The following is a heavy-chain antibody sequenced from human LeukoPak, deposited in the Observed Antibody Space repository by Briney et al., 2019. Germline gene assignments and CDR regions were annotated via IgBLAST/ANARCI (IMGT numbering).Heavy chain of an antibody. J-gene: IGHJ4*02. CDR1: GFTISRYW. CDR2: IKQDGSER. V-gene: IGHV3-7*03. CDR3: ARDRWSYDPQGGFDC. D-gene: IGHD3-22*01. Sequence: GGSLRLSCAASGFTISRYWMSWVRQAPGKGLEWVANIKQDGSERYYVDSVKGRFTLSRDNAKNSLYLQMNSLRAEDTAVYYCARDRWSYDPQGGFDCWGQGTLVTVSS.